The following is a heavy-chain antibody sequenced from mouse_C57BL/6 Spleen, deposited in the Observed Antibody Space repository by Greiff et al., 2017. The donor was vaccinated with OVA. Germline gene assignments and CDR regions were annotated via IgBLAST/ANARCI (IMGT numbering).Heavy chain of an antibody. V-gene: IGHV5-9-1*02. CDR3: TREGSGYAMDY. CDR1: GFTFSSYA. Sequence: EVKLVESGEGLVKPGGSLKLSCAASGFTFSSYAMSWVRQTPEKRLEWVAYISSGGDYIYYADTVKGRFTISRDNARNTLYLQMSSLKSEDTAMYYCTREGSGYAMDYWGQGTSVTVSS. D-gene: IGHD3-2*02. CDR2: ISSGGDYI. J-gene: IGHJ4*01.